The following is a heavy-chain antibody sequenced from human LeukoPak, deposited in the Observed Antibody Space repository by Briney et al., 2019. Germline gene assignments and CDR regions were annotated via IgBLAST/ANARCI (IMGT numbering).Heavy chain of an antibody. Sequence: GGSLRLSCTATRFTFSTFTMHWVRQAPGKGLEWVAVISYDGSNKYYADSVKGRFTISRDNSKNTLYLQMNSLRAEDTAVYYCASGLPLDYWGQGTLVTVSS. CDR1: RFTFSTFT. V-gene: IGHV3-30-3*01. CDR2: ISYDGSNK. D-gene: IGHD3/OR15-3a*01. J-gene: IGHJ4*02. CDR3: ASGLPLDY.